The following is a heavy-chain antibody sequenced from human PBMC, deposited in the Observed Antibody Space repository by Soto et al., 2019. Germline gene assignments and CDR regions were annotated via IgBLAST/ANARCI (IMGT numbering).Heavy chain of an antibody. CDR2: IKQDGSEK. J-gene: IGHJ6*02. CDR1: GGSFSGYT. V-gene: IGHV3-7*01. CDR3: AFGEESRYYYYGMDV. Sequence: ETLSLTCAVSGGSFSGYTWTWIRQAPGKGLEWVANIKQDGSEKYYVDSVKGRFTISRDNAKNSLYLQMNSLRAEDTAVYYCAFGEESRYYYYGMDVWGQGTTVTVSS. D-gene: IGHD3-10*01.